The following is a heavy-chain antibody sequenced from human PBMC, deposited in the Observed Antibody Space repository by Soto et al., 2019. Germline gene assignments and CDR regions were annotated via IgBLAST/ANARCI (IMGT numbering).Heavy chain of an antibody. CDR1: GASVSTGDYY. CDR2: INLSGST. D-gene: IGHD2-8*01. V-gene: IGHV4-30-4*08. CDR3: ARRGYYAISAFDI. Sequence: SETVSLTCSVSGASVSTGDYYWSWLRQRPGEGLEWVGYINLSGSTYYNPSLTSRLTISVDTSKNQFSLKLSSVTAADTAVYYCARRGYYAISAFDIWGQGTMVT. J-gene: IGHJ3*02.